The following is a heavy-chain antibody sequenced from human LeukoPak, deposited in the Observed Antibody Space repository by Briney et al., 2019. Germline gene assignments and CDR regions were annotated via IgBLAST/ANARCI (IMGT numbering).Heavy chain of an antibody. CDR2: ISGSGGST. CDR1: GFTFSSCA. CDR3: AKDRAGFYILVYAMV. D-gene: IGHD2-8*01. V-gene: IGHV3-23*01. J-gene: IGHJ4*02. Sequence: GGSLRLSCAASGFTFSSCAMSWVRQAPGKGLEWVSAISGSGGSTCYADSVKGRFTISRDNSKNTLYLQMNSLRAEDTAVYYCAKDRAGFYILVYAMVWGQGTLVTVSS.